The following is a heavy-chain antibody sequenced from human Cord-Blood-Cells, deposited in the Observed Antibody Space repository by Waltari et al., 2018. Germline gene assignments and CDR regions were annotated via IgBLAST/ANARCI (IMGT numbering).Heavy chain of an antibody. Sequence: QITLKESGPTLVKPTQTLTLTCTFSGFSLSTSGVGVGWIRQPPGKALEWLALIYWNDDKRYSPSLKSRLTITKDTSKNQVVLTMTNMDPVDTATYYCAHRRSYYGSGSYYNSYYYFDYWGQGTLVTVPS. CDR3: AHRRSYYGSGSYYNSYYYFDY. J-gene: IGHJ4*02. V-gene: IGHV2-5*01. CDR2: IYWNDDK. D-gene: IGHD3-10*01. CDR1: GFSLSTSGVG.